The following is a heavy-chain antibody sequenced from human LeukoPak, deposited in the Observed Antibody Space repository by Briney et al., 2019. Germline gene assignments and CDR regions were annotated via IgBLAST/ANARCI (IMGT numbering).Heavy chain of an antibody. CDR2: INPSGGST. V-gene: IGHV1-46*01. D-gene: IGHD6-6*01. Sequence: ASVKVSCKASGYTFTSYYMHWVRQAPGQGLEWMGIINPSGGSTSYPQKFQGRVTMPRDTSTSTVYMELSRLRCEDPAVYYCARGGVEYSSSSVLYWGQGTLVTVSS. J-gene: IGHJ4*02. CDR3: ARGGVEYSSSSVLY. CDR1: GYTFTSYY.